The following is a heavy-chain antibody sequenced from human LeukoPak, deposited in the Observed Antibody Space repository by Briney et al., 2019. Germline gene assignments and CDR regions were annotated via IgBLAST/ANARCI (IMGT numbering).Heavy chain of an antibody. CDR1: GDSINSLDL. CDR3: AGLVGSYSSGLYYYYFDY. V-gene: IGHV4-4*02. J-gene: IGHJ4*02. CDR2: MYLSGTT. D-gene: IGHD3-22*01. Sequence: SGTLSLTCTVSGDSINSLDLWSWVRQPPGKGLEWIGEMYLSGTTHSNPSVKSRVPISIDKAKNQFFLNLSSVTAADTAVYYCAGLVGSYSSGLYYYYFDYWGQGTLVTVSS.